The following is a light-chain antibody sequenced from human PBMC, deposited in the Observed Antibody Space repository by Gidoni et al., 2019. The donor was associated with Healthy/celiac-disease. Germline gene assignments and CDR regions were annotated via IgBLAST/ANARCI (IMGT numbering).Light chain of an antibody. J-gene: IGLJ2*01. CDR1: SLRSYY. V-gene: IGLV3-19*01. CDR2: GKN. CDR3: NSRDSSGNHPVV. Sequence: LGQTVRITCQGDSLRSYYASWYQQKPGQAPVLVIYGKNNRPSGIPDRFSGSSSGNTASLTITGAQAEDEADYYCNSRDSSGNHPVVFGRGTKLTVL.